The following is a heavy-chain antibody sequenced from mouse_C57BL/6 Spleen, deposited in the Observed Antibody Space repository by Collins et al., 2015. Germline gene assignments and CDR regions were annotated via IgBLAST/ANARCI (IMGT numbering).Heavy chain of an antibody. D-gene: IGHD3-1*01. CDR3: ARHSSGYYAMDY. Sequence: EVMLVESGGGLVKPGGSLKLSCAASGFTFSSYAMSWVRQTPEKRLEWVATISSGGSYTYYPDSVKGRFTISRDNAKNTLYLQMSSLRSEDTAMYYCARHSSGYYAMDYWGQGTSVTVSS. CDR1: GFTFSSYA. V-gene: IGHV5-9-1*01. J-gene: IGHJ4*01. CDR2: ISSGGSYT.